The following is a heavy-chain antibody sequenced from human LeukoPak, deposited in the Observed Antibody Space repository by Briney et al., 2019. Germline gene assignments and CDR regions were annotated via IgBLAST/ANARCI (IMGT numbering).Heavy chain of an antibody. CDR1: GYSFSTYW. D-gene: IGHD3-10*01. Sequence: GESLKISCKGSGYSFSTYWIGWVRQMPGKGLEWMGIIYPGDSDTRYSPSFQGQVTISADKSISTAYLQLSSLKASDTAMYYCARTYYYGSGSYYNHGHWGQGTLVTVSS. CDR3: ARTYYYGSGSYYNHGH. CDR2: IYPGDSDT. V-gene: IGHV5-51*01. J-gene: IGHJ4*02.